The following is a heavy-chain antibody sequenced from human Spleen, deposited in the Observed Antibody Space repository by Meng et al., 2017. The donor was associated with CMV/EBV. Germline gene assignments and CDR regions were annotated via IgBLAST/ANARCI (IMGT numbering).Heavy chain of an antibody. J-gene: IGHJ4*02. D-gene: IGHD2-2*01. V-gene: IGHV4-30-4*08. CDR3: ARETGIVVVPAASSTQMIDY. Sequence: GDYYWSWIRRPPGRGLEWIGYIYYSGSTYYNPSLKSRVTISVDTSKNQFSLKLSSVTAADTAVYYCARETGIVVVPAASSTQMIDYWGQGTLVTVSS. CDR1: GDYY. CDR2: IYYSGST.